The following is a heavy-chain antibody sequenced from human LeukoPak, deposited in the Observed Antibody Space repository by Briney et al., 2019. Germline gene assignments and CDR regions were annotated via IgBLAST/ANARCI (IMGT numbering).Heavy chain of an antibody. CDR3: ARTAAGTIPLDY. D-gene: IGHD6-13*01. J-gene: IGHJ4*02. CDR2: IIPSDGFT. CDR1: GYTFSGYY. V-gene: IGHV1-46*01. Sequence: GASVKVSCKASGYTFSGYYVHWVRQAPGQGLEWMGMIIPSDGFTSYAQKFQGRVTMTRDMSTSTVYMELSSLRSDDTAVYYCARTAAGTIPLDYWGQGTLVTVSS.